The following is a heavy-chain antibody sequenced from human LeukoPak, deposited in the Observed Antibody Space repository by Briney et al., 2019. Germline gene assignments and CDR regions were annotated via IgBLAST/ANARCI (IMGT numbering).Heavy chain of an antibody. CDR3: ARGTAYSFAY. V-gene: IGHV4-31*03. Sequence: SETLSLTCTVSGGSISSGGYYWSWIRQHPGKGLEWIGYIYYSGSTYYNPSLKSRVTISVDTSKNQFSLKLSSVTAADTAVYYCARGTAYSFAYWGKGTRVTASS. CDR2: IYYSGST. J-gene: IGHJ4*02. D-gene: IGHD1-7*01. CDR1: GGSISSGGYY.